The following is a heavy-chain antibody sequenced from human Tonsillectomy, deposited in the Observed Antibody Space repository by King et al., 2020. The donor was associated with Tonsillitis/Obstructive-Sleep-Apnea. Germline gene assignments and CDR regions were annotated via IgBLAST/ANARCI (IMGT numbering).Heavy chain of an antibody. CDR1: GYSFTSYW. CDR3: ARHAQNAYYYYYMDV. V-gene: IGHV5-51*01. Sequence: VQLVESGAEVKKPGESLKISCKGSGYSFTSYWIGWVRQMPGKGLEWMGIIYPGDSDTRYSPSFQGQVTISADKSIPTAYLQWSSLKASDTAMYYCARHAQNAYYYYYMDVWGKGTTVTVSS. CDR2: IYPGDSDT. J-gene: IGHJ6*03.